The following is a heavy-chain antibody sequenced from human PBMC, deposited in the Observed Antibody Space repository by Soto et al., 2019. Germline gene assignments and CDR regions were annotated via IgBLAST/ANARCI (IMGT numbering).Heavy chain of an antibody. V-gene: IGHV4-30-4*01. D-gene: IGHD3-10*01. CDR2: IYYIGTT. CDR3: SRGSTYYGFLT. J-gene: IGHJ5*02. CDR1: GDSMGSGDYY. Sequence: QVQLQESGPGLVKPSQTLSLTCTVSGDSMGSGDYYWTWIRQPPGKGLEWIGYIYYIGTTFYNPSLESRVNISTDTSKNPFSLPLTSVTAAATAVYYCSRGSTYYGFLTWGQGTLVTVSS.